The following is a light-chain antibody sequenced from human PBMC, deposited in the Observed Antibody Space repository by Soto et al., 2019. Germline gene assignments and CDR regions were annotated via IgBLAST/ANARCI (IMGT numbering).Light chain of an antibody. CDR3: QQSYSTPDT. Sequence: DIQMTQSPSSLSASVGDRVTITCRASQSISSYLNWYQQKPGKAPKLLIYAASSLQSGVPSRFSGSGSGTDFTLTNSSLQPEDFATHYCQQSYSTPDTFGQGTKLEIK. CDR2: AAS. J-gene: IGKJ2*01. V-gene: IGKV1-39*01. CDR1: QSISSY.